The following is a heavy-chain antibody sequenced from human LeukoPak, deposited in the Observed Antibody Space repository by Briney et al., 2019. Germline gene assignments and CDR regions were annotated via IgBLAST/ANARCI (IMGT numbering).Heavy chain of an antibody. Sequence: GGSLRLSCAASGFTFSSYAMSWVRQAPGKGLEWVSGISGGGGSTYYADSVKGRFTISRDNSQNTLYLQMSSLRADDTAVYYCAKSSSGYDLLNFDSWGQGTLVTVSS. D-gene: IGHD5-12*01. J-gene: IGHJ4*02. CDR2: ISGGGGST. V-gene: IGHV3-23*01. CDR3: AKSSSGYDLLNFDS. CDR1: GFTFSSYA.